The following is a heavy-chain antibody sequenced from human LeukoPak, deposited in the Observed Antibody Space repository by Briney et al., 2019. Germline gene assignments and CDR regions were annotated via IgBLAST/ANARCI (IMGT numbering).Heavy chain of an antibody. V-gene: IGHV4-59*12. Sequence: SETLSLTCTVSGGSISSYYWSWIRQPPGKGLEWIGYIYYSGSTNYNPSLKSRVTISVDKSKNQFSLKLSSVTAADTAVYYCARISNGDYSDYWGQGALVTVSS. CDR2: IYYSGST. D-gene: IGHD2/OR15-2a*01. CDR1: GGSISSYY. J-gene: IGHJ4*02. CDR3: ARISNGDYSDY.